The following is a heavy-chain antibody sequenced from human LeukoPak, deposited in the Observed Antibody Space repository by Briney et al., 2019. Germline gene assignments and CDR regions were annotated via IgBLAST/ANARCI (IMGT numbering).Heavy chain of an antibody. D-gene: IGHD3-22*01. CDR2: IYYSGST. V-gene: IGHV4-59*01. J-gene: IGHJ4*02. CDR1: GGSISNYY. CDR3: ARGGAWRWGDSSGYSFDY. Sequence: SETLSLTCTVSGGSISNYYWSWIRQPPGKGLEWIGYIYYSGSTNYNPSLKSRVTISVDTSKNQFSLKLSSVTAADTAVYYCARGGAWRWGDSSGYSFDYWGQGTLVTVSS.